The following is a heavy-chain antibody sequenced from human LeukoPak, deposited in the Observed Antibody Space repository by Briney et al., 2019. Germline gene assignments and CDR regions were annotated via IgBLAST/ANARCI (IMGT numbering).Heavy chain of an antibody. CDR1: GFTFSNYG. CDR2: IWYDGSNK. Sequence: GGSLRLYCAASGFTFSNYGMHWVRQAPGKGLEWVAVIWYDGSNKYYADSVKGRFTISRDNSKNTLFLQMNSLRAEDTAIYYCARALYCSAGSCYYFDYWGQGALVTVSS. V-gene: IGHV3-33*01. J-gene: IGHJ4*02. CDR3: ARALYCSAGSCYYFDY. D-gene: IGHD2-15*01.